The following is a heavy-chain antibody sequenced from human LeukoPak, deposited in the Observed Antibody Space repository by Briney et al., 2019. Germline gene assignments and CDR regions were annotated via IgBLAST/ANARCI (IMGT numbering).Heavy chain of an antibody. CDR2: TSYGGGA. V-gene: IGHV4-31*03. Sequence: SETLSLTCTVSGASVSRGGYYWSWIRQHPGKGLEWIGFTSYGGGAYYNPSLMSRITMSVDHSQNQFSLKMRDVTAADTAVYFCATAEWENFYFDSWGQGALVAVTS. CDR1: GASVSRGGYY. D-gene: IGHD1-26*01. J-gene: IGHJ4*02. CDR3: ATAEWENFYFDS.